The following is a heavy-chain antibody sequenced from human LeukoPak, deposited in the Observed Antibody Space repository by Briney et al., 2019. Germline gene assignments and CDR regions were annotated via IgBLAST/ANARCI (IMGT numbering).Heavy chain of an antibody. CDR2: ISSVSSYT. V-gene: IGHV3-11*06. CDR1: GFTFSDYY. CDR3: ARDLRGYSGSNFDY. D-gene: IGHD5-12*01. J-gene: IGHJ4*02. Sequence: PGGSLRLSCAASGFTFSDYYMSWIRQAPGKRLESLSYISSVSSYTNYADSVKGRFTISRDNAKNSLYLQMNSLRAEDTAVYYCARDLRGYSGSNFDYWGQGTLVTVSS.